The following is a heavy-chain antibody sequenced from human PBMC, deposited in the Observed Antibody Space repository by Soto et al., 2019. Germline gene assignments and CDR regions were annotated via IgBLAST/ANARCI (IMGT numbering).Heavy chain of an antibody. CDR3: AKGSSSSWPSNYGMDV. CDR1: GYTFTSYG. D-gene: IGHD6-13*01. J-gene: IGHJ6*02. V-gene: IGHV1-18*01. Sequence: ASVKVSCKASGYTFTSYGISWVRQAPGQGLEWMGWISAYNGNTNYAQKLQGRVTMTTDTSTSTAYMELRSLRSDDTAVYYCAKGSSSSWPSNYGMDVWGQGTTVTVSS. CDR2: ISAYNGNT.